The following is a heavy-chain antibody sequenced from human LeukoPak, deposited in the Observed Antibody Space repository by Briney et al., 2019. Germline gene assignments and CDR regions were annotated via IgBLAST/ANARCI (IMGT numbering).Heavy chain of an antibody. V-gene: IGHV3-23*01. CDR2: ISGSSGST. D-gene: IGHD6-19*01. CDR1: GFTFSSYA. Sequence: GGSLRLSCAASGFTFSSYAMSWVRQAPGKGLEWVSVISGSSGSTYYADSVKGRLTISRDNSKNTLYLQMNSPRGEDTAVYYCAKSPLGFGSGWSQNPLDYWGQGALVTVSS. J-gene: IGHJ4*02. CDR3: AKSPLGFGSGWSQNPLDY.